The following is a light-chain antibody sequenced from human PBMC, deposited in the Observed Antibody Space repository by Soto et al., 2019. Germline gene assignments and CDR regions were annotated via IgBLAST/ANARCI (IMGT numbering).Light chain of an antibody. CDR3: QQYNNWPPWT. V-gene: IGKV3D-15*01. Sequence: EIVLTQSPGTLSLSPGERATLSCRAGQSVSSSYLAWYQQKPGQAPRLLIYDASNRAIGIPARFSGSGSGTEFTLTISSLQSEDFAVYYCQQYNNWPPWTFGQGTKVDIK. J-gene: IGKJ1*01. CDR2: DAS. CDR1: QSVSSSY.